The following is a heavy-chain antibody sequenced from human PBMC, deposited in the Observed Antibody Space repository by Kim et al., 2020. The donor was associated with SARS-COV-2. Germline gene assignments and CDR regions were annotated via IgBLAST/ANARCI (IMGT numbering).Heavy chain of an antibody. Sequence: SETLSLTCAVYGGSFSGYYWSWIRQPPGKGLEWIGEINHSGSTNYNPSLKRRVTISVDTSKNQFSLKLSSVTAADTAVYYCARKGAVADPYYFDYWGQGTLVTVSS. D-gene: IGHD6-19*01. CDR1: GGSFSGYY. CDR3: ARKGAVADPYYFDY. J-gene: IGHJ4*02. V-gene: IGHV4-34*01. CDR2: INHSGST.